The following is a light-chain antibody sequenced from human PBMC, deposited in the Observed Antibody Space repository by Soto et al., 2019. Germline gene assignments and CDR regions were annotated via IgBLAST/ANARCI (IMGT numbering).Light chain of an antibody. CDR2: DVN. Sequence: QSVLTQPPSASGSPGQSVAISCTGTSSDVGGYNYVSWYQQHPGKAPTLIIYDVNKRPSGVPVPCSGSKSGNTASLTVSGLQDEDEDDYYCSSYAGSSKVFGTGTKLTVL. V-gene: IGLV2-8*01. CDR3: SSYAGSSKV. J-gene: IGLJ1*01. CDR1: SSDVGGYNY.